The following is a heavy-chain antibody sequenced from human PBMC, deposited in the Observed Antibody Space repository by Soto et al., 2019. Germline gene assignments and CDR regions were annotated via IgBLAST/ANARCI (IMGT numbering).Heavy chain of an antibody. CDR1: GFTFSTYA. CDR3: AKFYYGSGNSVHPFGY. Sequence: VGSLRLSCAASGFTFSTYAMSWVRQAPGKGLEWVSSISGSGGSTYYAASVKGRFTISRDNSKNTLYLEMNSLRAEDTAVYHCAKFYYGSGNSVHPFGYWGLGTLVTVSS. V-gene: IGHV3-23*01. J-gene: IGHJ4*02. CDR2: ISGSGGST. D-gene: IGHD3-10*01.